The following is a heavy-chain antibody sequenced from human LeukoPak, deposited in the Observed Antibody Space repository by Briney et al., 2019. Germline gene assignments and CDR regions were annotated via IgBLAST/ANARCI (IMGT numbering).Heavy chain of an antibody. V-gene: IGHV3-21*01. D-gene: IGHD6-13*01. J-gene: IGHJ4*02. CDR2: ISSSSSYI. Sequence: GGSLRLSCAASGFTFSSYSMNWVRQAPGKGLEWLSSISSSSSYIYYADSVKGRFTISRDNAKNSLYLQMNSLRAEDTAVYYCARERVIAGSYYFDSWGQGTLVTVSS. CDR1: GFTFSSYS. CDR3: ARERVIAGSYYFDS.